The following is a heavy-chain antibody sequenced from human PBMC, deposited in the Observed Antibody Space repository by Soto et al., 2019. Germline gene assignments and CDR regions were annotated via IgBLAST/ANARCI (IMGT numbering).Heavy chain of an antibody. CDR2: MNPSSGYT. CDR1: GYTFTDYD. V-gene: IGHV1-8*01. Sequence: GASVKVSCKASGYTFTDYDINWVRQASGQGLEWMGWMNPSSGYTGYAQKFQGRVTMTWDTSISTAYMELSSLTSADTAVYYCARFVRHQLPTIDYWGQGALVPVSS. J-gene: IGHJ4*02. CDR3: ARFVRHQLPTIDY. D-gene: IGHD1-26*01.